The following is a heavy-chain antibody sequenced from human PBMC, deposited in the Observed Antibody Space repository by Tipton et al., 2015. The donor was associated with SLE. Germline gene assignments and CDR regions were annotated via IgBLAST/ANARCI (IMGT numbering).Heavy chain of an antibody. CDR2: INHSGST. V-gene: IGHV4-34*01. Sequence: LRLSCAVYGGSFSGYYWSWIRQPPGKGLEWIGEINHSGSTTYNPSLKSRVTISIDTSKNQFSLKLSSVTAADTAVYYCARGLSSLVGFYFYYYTDVRGKWTTVTVSS. CDR3: ARGLSSLVGFYFYYYTDV. J-gene: IGHJ6*03. D-gene: IGHD2-8*02. CDR1: GGSFSGYY.